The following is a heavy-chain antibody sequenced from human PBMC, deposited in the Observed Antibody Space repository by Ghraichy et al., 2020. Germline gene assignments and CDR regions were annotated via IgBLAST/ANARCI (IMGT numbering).Heavy chain of an antibody. D-gene: IGHD4-17*01. Sequence: GSLRLSCAASGFTFSNYPMHWVRQAPGKGLEWVAFISYDGNNKYFADSVKGRFTISRDNSKNTLYLQMNSLRAEDTAVYYCAREDLLYGYSPRGDEMFDYWGQGTLVTVSS. V-gene: IGHV3-30*04. CDR2: ISYDGNNK. CDR3: AREDLLYGYSPRGDEMFDY. CDR1: GFTFSNYP. J-gene: IGHJ4*02.